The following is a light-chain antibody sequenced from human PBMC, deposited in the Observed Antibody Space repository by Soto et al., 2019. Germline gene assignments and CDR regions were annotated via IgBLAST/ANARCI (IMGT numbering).Light chain of an antibody. CDR2: DIS. CDR1: TGAVTSGHF. CDR3: LLSYGGGRPVV. J-gene: IGLJ2*01. Sequence: QAVVTQEPSLTVSPGGTVTLTCGSSTGAVTSGHFPYWFQQKPGQAPRTLIYDISSKHSWTPARFSGSLVGGKAALTLSGAQPEDEAEYYCLLSYGGGRPVVFGGGTQLTVL. V-gene: IGLV7-46*01.